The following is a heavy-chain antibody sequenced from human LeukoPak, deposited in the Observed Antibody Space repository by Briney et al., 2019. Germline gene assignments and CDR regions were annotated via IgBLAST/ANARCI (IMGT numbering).Heavy chain of an antibody. CDR3: ARLKTIVVVPAARDYYYYYGMDV. V-gene: IGHV4-34*01. CDR1: GGSFSGYY. Sequence: SETLSLTCAVYGGSFSGYYWSWIRQPPGKGLEWIGEINHSGSTNYNPSLKSRVTISVDTSKNQFSLKLSSVTAEDTAVYYCARLKTIVVVPAARDYYYYYGMDVWGQGTTVTVSS. J-gene: IGHJ6*02. CDR2: INHSGST. D-gene: IGHD2-2*01.